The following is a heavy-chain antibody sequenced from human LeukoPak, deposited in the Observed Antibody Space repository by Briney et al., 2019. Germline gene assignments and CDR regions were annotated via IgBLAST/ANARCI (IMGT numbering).Heavy chain of an antibody. J-gene: IGHJ4*02. CDR3: ARTYYYGSGNDY. CDR2: INSDGSST. D-gene: IGHD3-10*01. Sequence: GGSLRLSCAASGFTFRSYWMHWVRPAPGKGLVWVSRINSDGSSTSYADSVKGRFTISRDNAKNTLYLQMNSLRAEDTAVYYCARTYYYGSGNDYWGQGTLVTVSS. V-gene: IGHV3-74*01. CDR1: GFTFRSYW.